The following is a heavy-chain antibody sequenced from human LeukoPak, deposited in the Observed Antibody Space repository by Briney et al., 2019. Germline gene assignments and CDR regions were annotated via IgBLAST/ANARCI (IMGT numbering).Heavy chain of an antibody. Sequence: SETLSLTCTVSGYSISSGYYWGWIRPPPGKGLEWIGIIYHSGSTYYNPSLKSRVTISVDTSKNQFSLKLSSVTAADTAVYYCARRVRDIVVVVAATANVYFDYWGQGTLVTVSS. CDR1: GYSISSGYY. D-gene: IGHD2-15*01. V-gene: IGHV4-38-2*02. CDR2: IYHSGST. CDR3: ARRVRDIVVVVAATANVYFDY. J-gene: IGHJ4*02.